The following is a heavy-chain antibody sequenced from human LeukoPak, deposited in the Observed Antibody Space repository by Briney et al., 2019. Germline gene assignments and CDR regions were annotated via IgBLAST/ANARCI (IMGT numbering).Heavy chain of an antibody. V-gene: IGHV3-15*01. Sequence: PGGSLRLSCGASGFTFSNAWLNWVPQAPGKGLEWVGHIISKTDGGTTDYAAPVKGRFTNSRDNSKNTLFLQMSNKIDEDTRVHFCTRPWGSGSYYDYWGQGTLVTVS. D-gene: IGHD3-10*01. CDR1: GFTFSNAW. CDR3: TRPWGSGSYYDY. CDR2: IISKTDGGTT. J-gene: IGHJ4*02.